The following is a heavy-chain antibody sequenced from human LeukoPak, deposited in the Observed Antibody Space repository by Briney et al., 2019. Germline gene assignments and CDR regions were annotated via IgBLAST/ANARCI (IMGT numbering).Heavy chain of an antibody. D-gene: IGHD6-13*01. J-gene: IGHJ6*02. CDR3: ITATGYSNPTYGMDV. V-gene: IGHV3-15*01. Sequence: GGSLRLSCAASGFTFSNAWMSWVRQAPGKGLEWVGRIKSKTDGGTTDYAAPVKGRFTISRDDSKNTLYLQMNSLKTEDTAVYYCITATGYSNPTYGMDVWGQGTTVTVSS. CDR2: IKSKTDGGTT. CDR1: GFTFSNAW.